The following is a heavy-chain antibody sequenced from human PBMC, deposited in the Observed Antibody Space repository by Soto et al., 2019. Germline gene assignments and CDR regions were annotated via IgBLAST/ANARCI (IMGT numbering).Heavy chain of an antibody. J-gene: IGHJ4*02. CDR2: ISISGGST. V-gene: IGHV3-23*01. CDR3: ATLSARDYVDQIDY. D-gene: IGHD4-17*01. Sequence: EVQLLESGGGLVQPGGSLRLSCAASRFTFSTYAMSWVRQAPGRGLEWVSSISISGGSTYYADSVKGRFTISRDNSKNTLYLQMNSLRAADTAVYYCATLSARDYVDQIDYWGRGTLVTVSS. CDR1: RFTFSTYA.